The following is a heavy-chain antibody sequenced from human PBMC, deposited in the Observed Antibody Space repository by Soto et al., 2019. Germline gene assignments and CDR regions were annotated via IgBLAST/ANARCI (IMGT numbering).Heavy chain of an antibody. CDR2: IYYSGST. CDR3: AREQQNWFDP. V-gene: IGHV4-59*01. Sequence: RQPPGKGLEWVGYIYYSGSTNYNPSLKSRVTISVDTSKNQFSLKLSSVTAADTAVYYCAREQQNWFDPWGQGTLVTVSS. D-gene: IGHD6-13*01. J-gene: IGHJ5*02.